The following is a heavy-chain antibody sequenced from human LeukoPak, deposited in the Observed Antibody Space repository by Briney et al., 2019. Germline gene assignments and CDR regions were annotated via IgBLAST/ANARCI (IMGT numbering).Heavy chain of an antibody. CDR1: GYTFTGYY. D-gene: IGHD1-20*01. CDR3: ARDTLTGTTVGVDY. V-gene: IGHV1-2*02. J-gene: IGHJ4*02. CDR2: INPNSGGT. Sequence: ASVKVSCKASGYTFTGYYMHWVRQAPGQGREWMGWINPNSGGTNYAQKFQGRVTMTRDTSISTAYMELSRLRSDDTAVYYCARDTLTGTTVGVDYWGQGTLVTVSS.